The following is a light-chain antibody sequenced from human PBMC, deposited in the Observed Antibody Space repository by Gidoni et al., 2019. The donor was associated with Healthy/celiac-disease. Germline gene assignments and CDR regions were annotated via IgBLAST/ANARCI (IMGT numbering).Light chain of an antibody. V-gene: IGKV3-11*01. CDR2: DAS. Sequence: EIVLTQSPATLSLSQGERATLSCRASQSVSNYLAWYQQKPGQAPRLLIYDASNRATGIPARFSRIQSRPVFTLTLSRLEPQAFSICDCLLLSTWPPFFTFGPVTKVEIK. J-gene: IGKJ3*01. CDR1: QSVSNY. CDR3: LLLSTWPPFFT.